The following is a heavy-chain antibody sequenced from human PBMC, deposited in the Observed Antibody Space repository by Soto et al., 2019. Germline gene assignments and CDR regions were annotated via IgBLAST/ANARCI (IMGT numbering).Heavy chain of an antibody. CDR1: GFTFSSYR. CDR2: ISSSSSYI. V-gene: IGHV3-21*01. CDR3: VKQQLVPADFDY. D-gene: IGHD6-13*01. Sequence: EVQLVESGGGLVKPGGSLRLSCAASGFTFSSYRMNWVRQAPGKGLEWVSSISSSSSYIYYADSVKGRFTISRDNAKNSLYLQMNSLRAEDTAVYYCVKQQLVPADFDYWGQGTLVTVSS. J-gene: IGHJ4*02.